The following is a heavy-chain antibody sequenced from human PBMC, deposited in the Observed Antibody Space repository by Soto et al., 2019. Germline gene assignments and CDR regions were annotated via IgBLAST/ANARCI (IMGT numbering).Heavy chain of an antibody. V-gene: IGHV5-51*01. CDR3: ARNPSRHFHY. J-gene: IGHJ4*02. Sequence: PGESLKISCKGSGYSFTTSWIGWVRQMPGKGLEWMGLIYPSDSDTRYSPSFQGQVTISVDKSISTAYLQWGSLKASDTAMYYCARNPSRHFHYWGQGTLVTVSP. CDR2: IYPSDSDT. CDR1: GYSFTTSW.